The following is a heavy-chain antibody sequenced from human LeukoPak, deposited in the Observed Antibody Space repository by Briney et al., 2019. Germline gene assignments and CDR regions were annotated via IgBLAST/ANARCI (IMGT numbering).Heavy chain of an antibody. V-gene: IGHV3-23*01. CDR1: GFTFSTYA. CDR3: AKGPPDSSNWYKRTEG. CDR2: ISGRGDST. D-gene: IGHD6-13*01. Sequence: GGSLRLSCAASGFTFSTYAMSWVRQAPGKGLEWVSDISGRGDSTHYADSVKGRFTISRDNSKNTLYLQMNSLRVEDTAVYYCAKGPPDSSNWYKRTEGWGQGTLVTVSS. J-gene: IGHJ4*02.